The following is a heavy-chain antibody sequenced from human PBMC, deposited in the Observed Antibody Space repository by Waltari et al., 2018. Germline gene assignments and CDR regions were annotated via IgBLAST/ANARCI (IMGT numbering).Heavy chain of an antibody. D-gene: IGHD3-3*01. Sequence: EVQLVESGGGLVQPGRSLRLSCVGSGFSFADRAMHWVRQVPGKGLEWVASINWNSGNIGYEDSVKGRFTISRDNAKNSLYLQINSVRTEDTALYYCTSDAFGNSIGGVFDYWGQGTLVNVSS. CDR3: TSDAFGNSIGGVFDY. J-gene: IGHJ4*02. CDR2: INWNSGNI. V-gene: IGHV3-9*01. CDR1: GFSFADRA.